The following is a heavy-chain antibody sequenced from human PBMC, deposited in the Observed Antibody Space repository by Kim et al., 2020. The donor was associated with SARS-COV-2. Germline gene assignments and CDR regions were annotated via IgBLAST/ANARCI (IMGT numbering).Heavy chain of an antibody. J-gene: IGHJ6*02. CDR1: GYTFTSYG. V-gene: IGHV1-18*01. CDR3: ARDRYYDILTGYPHPYYYYGMYV. Sequence: ASVKVSCKASGYTFTSYGISWVRQAPGQGLEWMGWISAYNGNTNYAQKLQGRVTMTTDTSTSTAYMELRSLRSDDTAVYYCARDRYYDILTGYPHPYYYYGMYVWGQGTTVTVSS. CDR2: ISAYNGNT. D-gene: IGHD3-9*01.